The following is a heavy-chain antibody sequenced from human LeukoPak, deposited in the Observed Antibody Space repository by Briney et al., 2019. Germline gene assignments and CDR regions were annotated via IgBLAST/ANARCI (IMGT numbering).Heavy chain of an antibody. Sequence: GASVKVSCKASGYTFTSYGISWVRQAPGQGLEWMGWISAYNSNTNYAQKLQGRVTMTTDTSTSTAYMELRSLRSDDTAVYYCARDEDYHILTGYERFDYWGQVTLVTVSS. CDR3: ARDEDYHILTGYERFDY. D-gene: IGHD3-9*01. V-gene: IGHV1-18*01. CDR2: ISAYNSNT. J-gene: IGHJ4*02. CDR1: GYTFTSYG.